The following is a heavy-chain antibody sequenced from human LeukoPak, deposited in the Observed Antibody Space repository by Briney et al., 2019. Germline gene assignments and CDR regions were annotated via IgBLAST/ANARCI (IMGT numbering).Heavy chain of an antibody. Sequence: ASVTLSCPASGYIFTSYNMYWVRQAPGQGLEWMGIINSSGGSTNYAQKFQGRVTMARDTSTSTVYMELSSLRSEDTAVYYCARFAVHRRLTVAGQFGLDYWGQGTLVTVSS. CDR1: GYIFTSYN. CDR3: ARFAVHRRLTVAGQFGLDY. CDR2: INSSGGST. D-gene: IGHD6-19*01. J-gene: IGHJ4*02. V-gene: IGHV1-46*01.